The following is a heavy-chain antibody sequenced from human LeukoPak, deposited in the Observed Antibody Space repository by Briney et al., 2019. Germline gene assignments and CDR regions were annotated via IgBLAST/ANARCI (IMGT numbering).Heavy chain of an antibody. D-gene: IGHD3-10*01. Sequence: GGSLRLSCAASGFTFSSYAMHWVRQAPGKGLEWVAVISYDGSNKYYADSVKGRFTISRDNSKNTLYLQMNSLRAEDTAVYYCAREGLHGSGSYYNVYFQHWGQGTLATVSP. CDR2: ISYDGSNK. J-gene: IGHJ1*01. CDR3: AREGLHGSGSYYNVYFQH. V-gene: IGHV3-30*04. CDR1: GFTFSSYA.